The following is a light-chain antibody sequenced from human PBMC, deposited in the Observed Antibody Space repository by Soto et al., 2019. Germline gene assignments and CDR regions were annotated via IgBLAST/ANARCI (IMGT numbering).Light chain of an antibody. CDR3: QQYGASPIT. V-gene: IGKV3-20*01. CDR2: GAF. J-gene: IGKJ3*01. CDR1: QSVSDNN. Sequence: EIVLTQSPGTLSLSPGERAILSCRASQSVSDNNLAWYQQKPGQAPRLLIYGAFFRVTGVPDRFSGSASGVDFTLIISRLEPEDFAVYFCQQYGASPITFGPGTKVDT.